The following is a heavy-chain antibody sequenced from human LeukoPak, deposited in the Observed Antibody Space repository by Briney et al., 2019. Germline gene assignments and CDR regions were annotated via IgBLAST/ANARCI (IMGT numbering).Heavy chain of an antibody. CDR1: GGSISSSY. CDR2: IYYSGST. CDR3: ARWQYTISSGWFDP. Sequence: SETLPLTCTVSGGSISSSYWSWIRQPPGKGLEWIGHIYYSGSTNFNPSLKSRVTLSLDTSKNQFSLKLNSVTAADTAVYYCARWQYTISSGWFDPWGQGTLVTVSS. J-gene: IGHJ5*02. D-gene: IGHD6-6*01. V-gene: IGHV4-59*08.